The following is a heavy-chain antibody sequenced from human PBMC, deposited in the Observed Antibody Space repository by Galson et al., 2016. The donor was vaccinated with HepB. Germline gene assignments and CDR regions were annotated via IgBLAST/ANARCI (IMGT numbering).Heavy chain of an antibody. CDR2: ISYDGSNK. D-gene: IGHD2-2*01. Sequence: SLRLSCAASGFTFSRYGMHWVRQAPGKGLEWVAFISYDGSNKTYADSVKCRFTISRDNSKKTLYLQMNSLRAEDTAVYYCAKDGRIYCSSASCHDHFHYWGQGTLVTVSS. CDR3: AKDGRIYCSSASCHDHFHY. CDR1: GFTFSRYG. J-gene: IGHJ4*02. V-gene: IGHV3-30*18.